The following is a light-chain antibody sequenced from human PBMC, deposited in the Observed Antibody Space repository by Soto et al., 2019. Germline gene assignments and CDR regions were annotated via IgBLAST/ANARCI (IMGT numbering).Light chain of an antibody. CDR1: QTISGW. J-gene: IGKJ1*01. CDR3: HQYSFYPWT. V-gene: IGKV1-5*03. CDR2: KAS. Sequence: DIQMTQSPSTLSASVGDRVTITCRASQTISGWLAWYQQTPGKAPKLLIYKASRLETGVPSRFSASGSGTEFSLTISSLQPDDFAIYYCHQYSFYPWTFGQGTKVDIK.